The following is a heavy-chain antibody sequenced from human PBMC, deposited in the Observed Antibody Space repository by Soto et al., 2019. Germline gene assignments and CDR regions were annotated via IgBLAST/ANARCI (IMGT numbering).Heavy chain of an antibody. CDR1: GGSISSSNW. D-gene: IGHD3-22*01. J-gene: IGHJ4*02. CDR3: ARDNDYYDSSGYAYFDY. CDR2: IYHSGST. V-gene: IGHV4-4*02. Sequence: PSVTLSLTCAVSGGSISSSNWWSWVRQPPGKGLEWIGEIYHSGSTNYNPSLKSRVTISVDKSKNQFSLKLSSVTAADTAVYYCARDNDYYDSSGYAYFDYGGQGTRVTVSS.